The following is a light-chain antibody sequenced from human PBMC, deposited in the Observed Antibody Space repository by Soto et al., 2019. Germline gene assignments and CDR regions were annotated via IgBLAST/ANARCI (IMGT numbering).Light chain of an antibody. CDR1: QSVSSN. Sequence: EIVMTQSPATLSVSPGERATLSCRASQSVSSNLAWYQQKPGQAPRLLIYGASTRATGIPARFSGSEFGTEFTLTISSLQSEDFAVYYCQQYNSWPPTFGQGTKVEIK. CDR3: QQYNSWPPT. CDR2: GAS. J-gene: IGKJ1*01. V-gene: IGKV3-15*01.